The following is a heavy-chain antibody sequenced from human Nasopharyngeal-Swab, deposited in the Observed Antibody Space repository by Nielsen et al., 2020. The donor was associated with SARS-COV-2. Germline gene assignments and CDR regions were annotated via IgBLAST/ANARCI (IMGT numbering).Heavy chain of an antibody. Sequence: SVHVSCKASGYTFTGYYMHWVRQAPGQGLEWMGWINHNSGGTNYAQKFQGWVTMTRDTSISTAYMELSRLRSHDTAVYYCARDGYYGSGSSMDVWGKGTTVTVSS. D-gene: IGHD3-10*01. J-gene: IGHJ6*04. CDR1: GYTFTGYY. V-gene: IGHV1-2*04. CDR2: INHNSGGT. CDR3: ARDGYYGSGSSMDV.